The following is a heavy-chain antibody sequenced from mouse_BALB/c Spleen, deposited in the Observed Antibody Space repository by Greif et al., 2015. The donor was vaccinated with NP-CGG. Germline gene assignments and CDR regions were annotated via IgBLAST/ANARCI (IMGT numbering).Heavy chain of an antibody. CDR3: TRDAMDY. V-gene: IGHV1S56*01. Sequence: VQLQQSGPELVKPGASVRIPCKASGYTFTSYYIHWVKQRPGQGLEWIGWIFPGNLNTKYNENFKGKATLTADKSSSTVYMQLSSLTSEDSAVYFCTRDAMDYWGQGTSVTVSP. CDR2: IFPGNLNT. J-gene: IGHJ4*01. CDR1: GYTFTSYY.